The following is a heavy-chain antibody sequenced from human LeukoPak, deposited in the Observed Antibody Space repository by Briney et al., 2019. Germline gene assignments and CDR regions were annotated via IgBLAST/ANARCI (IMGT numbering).Heavy chain of an antibody. Sequence: PGGSLRLSCAASGFTFRSYGMHWVRQAPGKGLEWVAVISDEGSKKHYADSVKGRFSISRDNSKNTLFLQMNSLRDEDTAVYYCAKEGCGGDCSDYWGQGTLVTVSS. D-gene: IGHD2-21*01. CDR3: AKEGCGGDCSDY. V-gene: IGHV3-30*18. CDR2: ISDEGSKK. J-gene: IGHJ4*02. CDR1: GFTFRSYG.